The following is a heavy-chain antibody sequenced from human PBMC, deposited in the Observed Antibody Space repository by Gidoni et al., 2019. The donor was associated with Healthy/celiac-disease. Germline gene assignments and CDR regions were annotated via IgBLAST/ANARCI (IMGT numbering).Heavy chain of an antibody. V-gene: IGHV1-8*01. CDR2: MNPNSGNT. J-gene: IGHJ3*02. D-gene: IGHD2-2*01. Sequence: QAQLVQSGAEVKKPGASVKVSCKASGYTFTSYDINWVRQATGQGLEWMGWMNPNSGNTGYAQKFQGRVTMTRNTSISTAYMELSSLRSEDTAVYYCARGRIDCSSTSCYLYAFDIWGQGTMVTVSS. CDR1: GYTFTSYD. CDR3: ARGRIDCSSTSCYLYAFDI.